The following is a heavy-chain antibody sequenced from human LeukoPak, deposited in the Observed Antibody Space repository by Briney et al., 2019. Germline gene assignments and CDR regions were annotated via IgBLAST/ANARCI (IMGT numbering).Heavy chain of an antibody. CDR3: ARGAVTTLGLGFDY. CDR1: GGSISSNSYY. V-gene: IGHV4-39*01. D-gene: IGHD4-17*01. J-gene: IGHJ4*02. Sequence: SETLSLTCAVSGGSISSNSYYWGWIRQPPGKGLEWIGSIYYSGSTYYNPSLKSRVTISVDTSKNQFSLKLSSVTAADTAVYYCARGAVTTLGLGFDYWGQGTLVTVSS. CDR2: IYYSGST.